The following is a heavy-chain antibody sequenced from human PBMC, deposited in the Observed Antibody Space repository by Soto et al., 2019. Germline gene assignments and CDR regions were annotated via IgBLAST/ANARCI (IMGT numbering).Heavy chain of an antibody. D-gene: IGHD6-19*01. CDR1: GGSMSSNY. CDR2: IYTSGTT. Sequence: PSETLSLTCTVSGGSMSSNYWSWIRQSAVKGLEWIGRIYTSGTTNYSPSIKSRVTMSVDTSKNRFSLKLTSVTAADTAVYYCARDQRLDSYSSPLYLYFDSWGQGSPVTVSS. V-gene: IGHV4-4*07. CDR3: ARDQRLDSYSSPLYLYFDS. J-gene: IGHJ4*02.